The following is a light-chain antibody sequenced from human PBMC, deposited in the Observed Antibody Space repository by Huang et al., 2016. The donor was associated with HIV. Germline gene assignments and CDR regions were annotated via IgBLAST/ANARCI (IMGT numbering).Light chain of an antibody. CDR2: AAS. CDR1: QTINTY. CDR3: QQTYSTPRT. V-gene: IGKV1-39*01. Sequence: DIQMTQSPSSLSASVGDRVTIPCRASQTINTYLNWYQQKPGKAPKLLIYAASSLHSGVPSRFSGSGSGTDFTLTISGLQREDFATYFCQQTYSTPRTFGQGTRVEIK. J-gene: IGKJ1*01.